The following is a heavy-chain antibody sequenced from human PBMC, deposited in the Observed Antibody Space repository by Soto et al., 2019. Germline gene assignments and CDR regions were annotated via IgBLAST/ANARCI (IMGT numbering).Heavy chain of an antibody. V-gene: IGHV3-23*01. J-gene: IGHJ1*01. CDR1: GFSFRKYA. CDR3: ATEALSLITVVVPTFGY. CDR2: ISGSGGSGRG. Sequence: AGGSLRLSCVGSGFSFRKYAMNWVRQAPGKGLEWVSGISGSGGSGRGFYADPVKGRFTISRDNSKNTLYLEMNSLRAEDTAVYYCATEALSLITVVVPTFGYWGQGMLVTVSS. D-gene: IGHD4-4*01.